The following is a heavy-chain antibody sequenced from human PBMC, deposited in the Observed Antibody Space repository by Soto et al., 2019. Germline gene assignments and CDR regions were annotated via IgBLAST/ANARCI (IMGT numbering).Heavy chain of an antibody. CDR1: GGSISSYY. J-gene: IGHJ6*03. Sequence: PSETLSLTCTVSGGSISSYYWSWIRQPPGKRLEWIGYIYYSGSTNYNPSLKSRVTISVDTSKNQFSLKLSSVTAADTAVYYCTRDRAISTAGHYYYYMDVWGKGTTVTVSS. CDR2: IYYSGST. CDR3: TRDRAISTAGHYYYYMDV. V-gene: IGHV4-59*01. D-gene: IGHD6-13*01.